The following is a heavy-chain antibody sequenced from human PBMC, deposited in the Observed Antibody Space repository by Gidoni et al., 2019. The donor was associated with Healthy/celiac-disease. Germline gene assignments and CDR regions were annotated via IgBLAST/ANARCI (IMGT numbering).Heavy chain of an antibody. Sequence: QLQLQESGPGLVKPSETLSLTCNVSGGSISSSSYYWGWIRQPPGKGLEWIGSIYYSGSTYYNPSLKSRVTISVDTSKNQFSLKLSSVTAADTAVYYCASTHYYDILTGISNAVDYWGQGTLVTVSS. V-gene: IGHV4-39*01. CDR2: IYYSGST. J-gene: IGHJ4*02. CDR1: GGSISSSSYY. D-gene: IGHD3-9*01. CDR3: ASTHYYDILTGISNAVDY.